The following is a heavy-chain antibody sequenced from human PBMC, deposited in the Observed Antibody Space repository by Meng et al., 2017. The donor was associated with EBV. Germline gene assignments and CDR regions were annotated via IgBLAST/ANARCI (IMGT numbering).Heavy chain of an antibody. D-gene: IGHD4-17*01. CDR3: ASAEHYGDYVFEY. CDR1: GGILRSFA. CDR2: IIPLFHTT. J-gene: IGHJ4*02. V-gene: IGHV1-69*01. Sequence: QGQLVRAGAEGQQPGPSVKVSCKSSGGILRSFAISWVRQAPGQGLEWMGGIIPLFHTTNYAQKFQGRLHIIADESSATTYMELSSLRSEDTAIYYCASAEHYGDYVFEYWGQGTLVTVSS.